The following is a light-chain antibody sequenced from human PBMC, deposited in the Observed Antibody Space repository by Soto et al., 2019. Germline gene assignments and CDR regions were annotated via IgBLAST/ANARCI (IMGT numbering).Light chain of an antibody. Sequence: DIPMTQSPSSLSASVGDRVTISCRASQRISTYLNWYQQKPGKAPNLLIYAASSLQSGVPSRFSGSGSGTAFTLTISSLQPEDFATYYCQQTYSTPLTFGGGTKVEIK. J-gene: IGKJ4*01. CDR2: AAS. CDR3: QQTYSTPLT. CDR1: QRISTY. V-gene: IGKV1-39*01.